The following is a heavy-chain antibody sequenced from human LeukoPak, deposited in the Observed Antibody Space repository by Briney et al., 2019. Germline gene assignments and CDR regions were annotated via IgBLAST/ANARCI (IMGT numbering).Heavy chain of an antibody. CDR3: ARDGDPGAFDI. Sequence: ASVTVSLKSSGYTFTGYYMHWVRQPPGQGLGWMGWIRPNSGRTNYAQKFQGRVTMTRDTSISTAYMELSRLRSDDTAVYYCARDGDPGAFDIWGQGTRVTVSS. J-gene: IGHJ3*02. D-gene: IGHD7-27*01. CDR2: IRPNSGRT. V-gene: IGHV1-2*02. CDR1: GYTFTGYY.